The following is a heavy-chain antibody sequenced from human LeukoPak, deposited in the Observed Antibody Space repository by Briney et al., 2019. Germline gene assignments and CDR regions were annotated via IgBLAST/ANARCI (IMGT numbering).Heavy chain of an antibody. J-gene: IGHJ4*02. Sequence: GGSLRLSGAASAFTFSNFGIHWVRQAPGKGLEWVALIWYDGSKKYYADSVKGRFTISRDNSKNTLYLQMHSLRAEDTAGYYCAKHRIRGSSSSWGGGFDYWGQGALVTVSS. CDR2: IWYDGSKK. CDR1: AFTFSNFG. D-gene: IGHD6-6*01. V-gene: IGHV3-33*06. CDR3: AKHRIRGSSSSWGGGFDY.